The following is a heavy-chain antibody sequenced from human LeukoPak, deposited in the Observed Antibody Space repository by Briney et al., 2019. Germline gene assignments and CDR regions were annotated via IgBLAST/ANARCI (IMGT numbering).Heavy chain of an antibody. CDR3: ARDRSSRLDVYFDY. CDR1: GYTFTGYY. V-gene: IGHV1-2*02. J-gene: IGHJ4*02. D-gene: IGHD6-13*01. Sequence: ALVKVSCKASGYTFTGYYMHWVRQAPGQGLEWMGWVNPNSGGTNYAQKFQGRVTMTRDTSISTAYMELSRLRSDDTAVYYCARDRSSRLDVYFDYWGQGTLVTVSS. CDR2: VNPNSGGT.